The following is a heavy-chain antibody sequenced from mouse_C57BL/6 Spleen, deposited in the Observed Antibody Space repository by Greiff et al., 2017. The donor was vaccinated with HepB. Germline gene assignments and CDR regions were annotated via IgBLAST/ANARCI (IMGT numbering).Heavy chain of an antibody. CDR2: INPSTGGT. Sequence: EVQLQQSGPELVKPGASVKISCKASGYSFTGYYMNWVKQSPEKSLEWIGEINPSTGGTTYNQKFKAKATLTVDKSSSTAYMQLKSLTSEDSAVYYCARRGPYSHFDYWGQGTTLTVSS. V-gene: IGHV1-42*01. CDR3: ARRGPYSHFDY. J-gene: IGHJ2*01. CDR1: GYSFTGYY. D-gene: IGHD2-10*01.